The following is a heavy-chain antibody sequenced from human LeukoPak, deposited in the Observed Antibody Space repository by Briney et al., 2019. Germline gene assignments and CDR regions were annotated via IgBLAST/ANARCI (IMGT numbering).Heavy chain of an antibody. D-gene: IGHD3-10*01. CDR3: ARVRLFGSGSYYQFDP. CDR1: GGSISSYY. J-gene: IGHJ5*02. Sequence: PSETLSLTCTVSGGSISSYYWSWIRQPPGKGLEWIGYIYYSGRTYYNPSLKSRVTISVDTSKNQFSLKLSSVTAADTAIYYCARVRLFGSGSYYQFDPWGQGTLVTVSS. CDR2: IYYSGRT. V-gene: IGHV4-59*12.